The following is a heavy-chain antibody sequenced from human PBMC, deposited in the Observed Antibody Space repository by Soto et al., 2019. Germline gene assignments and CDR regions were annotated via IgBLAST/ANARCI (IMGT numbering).Heavy chain of an antibody. CDR3: ASGTSSAGRRFDY. CDR2: INPSGGST. CDR1: GYTFTTYY. D-gene: IGHD3-22*01. J-gene: IGHJ4*02. Sequence: QVQLVQSGAEVKKTGDSLKVSCKASGYTFTTYYIQWVRQAPGQGPEWMGIINPSGGSTSYAQKFQGRVTMTRDTSTSTVYMELSSLRSEDTAVYYCASGTSSAGRRFDYWGQGTLVTVSS. V-gene: IGHV1-46*03.